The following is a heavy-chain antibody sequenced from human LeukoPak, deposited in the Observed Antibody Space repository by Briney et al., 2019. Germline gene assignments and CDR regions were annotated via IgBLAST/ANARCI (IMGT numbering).Heavy chain of an antibody. CDR1: GGSFSGYS. J-gene: IGHJ4*02. CDR2: IIHSGSS. V-gene: IGHV4-34*12. CDR3: ARSDKYYYGSGSYYIFDY. D-gene: IGHD3-10*01. Sequence: SETLTLTCAVYGGSFSGYSWSWIRQFPGKGLGWIAEIIHSGSSNYNPSLKSRVTISVDTSKNQFSLKLTSVTAADTAVYSCARSDKYYYGSGSYYIFDYWGQGTLVTVSS.